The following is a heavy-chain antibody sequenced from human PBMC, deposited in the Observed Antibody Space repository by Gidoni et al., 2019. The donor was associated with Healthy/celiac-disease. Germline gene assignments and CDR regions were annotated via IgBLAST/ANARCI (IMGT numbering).Heavy chain of an antibody. CDR1: GITFSSYA. Sequence: EVQLLESGGGLVQPGGSLRLSCAASGITFSSYAMSWVRQAPGNGLGWVSAISGSGGSTYYADSVKGRFTISRDNSKNTLYLQMNSLRAEDTAVYYCAKVSYSSSWFPFDYWGQGTLVTVSS. CDR2: ISGSGGST. V-gene: IGHV3-23*01. J-gene: IGHJ4*02. D-gene: IGHD6-13*01. CDR3: AKVSYSSSWFPFDY.